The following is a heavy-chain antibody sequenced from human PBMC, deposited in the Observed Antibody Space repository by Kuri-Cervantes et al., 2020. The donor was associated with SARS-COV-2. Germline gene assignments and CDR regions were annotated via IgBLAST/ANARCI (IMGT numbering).Heavy chain of an antibody. D-gene: IGHD6-19*01. J-gene: IGHJ5*02. V-gene: IGHV4-61*01. Sequence: SETLSLTCTVSGGSVSSGSYYWSWIRQPPGKGLEWIGYIYYSGSTNYNPSLKSRVTISVDTSKNQFSLKLSSVTAADTAVYYCARDTSGYSSAYLGDWFDPWGQGTLVTVSS. CDR2: IYYSGST. CDR1: GGSVSSGSYY. CDR3: ARDTSGYSSAYLGDWFDP.